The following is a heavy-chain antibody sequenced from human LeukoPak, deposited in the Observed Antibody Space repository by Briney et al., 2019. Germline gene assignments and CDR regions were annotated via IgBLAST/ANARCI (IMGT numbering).Heavy chain of an antibody. Sequence: GESLKISCKGSGYSFTSYWIGWVRQMPGKGLEWMGLIYPGDSETRYRPCFQGQVTMSADKTISTAHLQRMNLQASDTAMYYCARRDSSGLAEYWGQGTLVTVSS. CDR3: ARRDSSGLAEY. CDR2: IYPGDSET. V-gene: IGHV5-51*01. J-gene: IGHJ4*02. D-gene: IGHD6-19*01. CDR1: GYSFTSYW.